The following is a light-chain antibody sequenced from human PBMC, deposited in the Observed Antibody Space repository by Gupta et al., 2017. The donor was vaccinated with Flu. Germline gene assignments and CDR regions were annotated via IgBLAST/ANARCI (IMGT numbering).Light chain of an antibody. CDR3: QPYDSSNQV. CDR2: EDK. J-gene: IGLJ3*02. CDR1: SGKIVLSY. Sequence: VTISLTVSSGKIVLSYVQGYQQRPGTSPNIVIYEDKRRHSGVPDRFSGSIETSSNTAPHTISGPQAEDEDDYYYQPYDSSNQVFGGGTKLTVL. V-gene: IGLV6-57*01.